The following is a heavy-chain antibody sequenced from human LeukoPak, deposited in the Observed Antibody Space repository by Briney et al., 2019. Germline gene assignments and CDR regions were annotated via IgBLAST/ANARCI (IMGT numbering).Heavy chain of an antibody. CDR3: ARGGASGSYGWLDP. D-gene: IGHD1-26*01. Sequence: SETLSLTCTVSDDSISSCYWSSIRPPPGKGLEWIGYISSSGSTNYNPSLKSRVTMSVDTSKNQFSLKLNSVIAADTAVYYCARGGASGSYGWLDPWGQGTLVTVSS. V-gene: IGHV4-59*01. CDR1: DDSISSCY. CDR2: ISSSGST. J-gene: IGHJ5*02.